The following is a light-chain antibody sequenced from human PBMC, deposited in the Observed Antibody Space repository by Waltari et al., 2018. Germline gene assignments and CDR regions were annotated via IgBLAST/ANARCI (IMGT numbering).Light chain of an antibody. CDR3: SSYTSSSTVV. CDR2: EVR. CDR1: SSDVGGYNV. J-gene: IGLJ2*01. Sequence: QSALTQPASVSGPPGQSITVSWTRNSSDVGGYNVVAWYQQPPGKAPKLMIYEVRKRPSGVSNRFSGSKSGNTASLTISGLQAEDEADYYCSSYTSSSTVVFGGGTKLTVL. V-gene: IGLV2-14*01.